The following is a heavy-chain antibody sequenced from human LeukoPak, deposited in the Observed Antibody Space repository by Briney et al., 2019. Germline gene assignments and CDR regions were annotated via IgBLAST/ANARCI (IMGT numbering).Heavy chain of an antibody. J-gene: IGHJ4*02. V-gene: IGHV4-31*03. CDR2: IYYSGST. CDR1: GGSISSGGYY. Sequence: SQTLSLTCTVSGGSISSGGYYWSWIRQPPGKGLEWIGYIYYSGSTYYNPSLKSRVTISVDTSKNQFSLKLSSVTAADTAVYYCARVGGSYGPHDYWGQGTLVTVSS. D-gene: IGHD1-26*01. CDR3: ARVGGSYGPHDY.